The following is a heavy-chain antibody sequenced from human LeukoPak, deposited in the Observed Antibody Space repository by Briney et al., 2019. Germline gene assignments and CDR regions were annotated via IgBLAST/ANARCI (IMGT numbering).Heavy chain of an antibody. J-gene: IGHJ4*02. D-gene: IGHD6-13*01. CDR2: INHSGST. V-gene: IGHV4-34*01. CDR1: GGSFSGYY. CDR3: ARMGGIAAAGDY. Sequence: SETLSLTCAVYGGSFSGYYWSWIHQPPGKGLEWIGEINHSGSTNYNPSLKSRVTISVDTSKNQFSLKLSSVTAADTAVYYCARMGGIAAAGDYWGQGTLVTVSS.